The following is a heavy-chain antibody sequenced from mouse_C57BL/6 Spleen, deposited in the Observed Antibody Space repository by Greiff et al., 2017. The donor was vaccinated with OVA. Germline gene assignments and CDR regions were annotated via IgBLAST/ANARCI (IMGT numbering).Heavy chain of an antibody. CDR2: IWSGGST. CDR3: ARDDGYWAY. V-gene: IGHV2-2*01. Sequence: VKLVESGPGLVQPSQSLSITCTVSGFSLTSYGVHWVRQSPGKGLEWLGVIWSGGSTDYNAAFISRLSISKDNSKSQVFLKMNSLQAEDTAIYYCARDDGYWAYWGQGTLVTVSA. CDR1: GFSLTSYG. J-gene: IGHJ3*01. D-gene: IGHD2-3*01.